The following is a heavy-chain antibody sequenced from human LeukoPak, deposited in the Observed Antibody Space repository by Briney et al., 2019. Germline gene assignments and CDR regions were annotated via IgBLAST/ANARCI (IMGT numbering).Heavy chain of an antibody. CDR3: AKSSGWAPNTYYFDY. CDR2: IYPGDSDT. Sequence: GESLTISCKGSGYSFTSYWIGCVRQMPGKGLEWMGIIYPGDSDTRYSPSFQGQVAISADKSISTAYLQWSSLKASDTAMYYCAKSSGWAPNTYYFDYWGQGTLVTVSS. D-gene: IGHD6-19*01. J-gene: IGHJ4*02. CDR1: GYSFTSYW. V-gene: IGHV5-51*01.